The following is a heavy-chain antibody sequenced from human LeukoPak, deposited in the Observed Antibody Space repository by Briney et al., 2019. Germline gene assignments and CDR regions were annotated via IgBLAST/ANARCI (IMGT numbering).Heavy chain of an antibody. CDR3: ARKQIGTTLDF. V-gene: IGHV4-39*01. J-gene: IGHJ4*02. Sequence: PSETLSLTCIVSGASISVSNHYWAWIRQPPGKGLEWIGTMSYSGDTYFSPSLKGRVAIFADTSNNQVSLVVNSVTAADTAVYYCARKQIGTTLDFWGQGALVIVSS. D-gene: IGHD1-1*01. CDR2: MSYSGDT. CDR1: GASISVSNHY.